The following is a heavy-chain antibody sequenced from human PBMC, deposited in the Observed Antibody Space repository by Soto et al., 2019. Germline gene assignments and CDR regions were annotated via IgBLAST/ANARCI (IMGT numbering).Heavy chain of an antibody. CDR2: ISGSGTTA. V-gene: IGHV3-23*01. D-gene: IGHD1-26*01. Sequence: GGAPRPSRSASWLLFSSYSLSLVPQAPGKGLEWVSAISGSGTTAYYADSVKGRFTISRDNSKNTLYLQMNSLRAEDTAVYYCARLYSGSYIDYWGQGTLVTVSS. CDR3: ARLYSGSYIDY. J-gene: IGHJ4*02. CDR1: WLLFSSYS.